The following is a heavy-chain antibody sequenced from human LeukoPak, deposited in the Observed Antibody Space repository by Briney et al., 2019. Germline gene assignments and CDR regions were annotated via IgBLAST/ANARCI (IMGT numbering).Heavy chain of an antibody. Sequence: SETLSLTCTVSGGSISSYYWSWIRQPPGKGLEWIGYIYYSGSTNYNPSLKSRVTISVDTSKNQFSLKLSSATAADTAVYYCARGYCSSTSCYPDPWGQGTLVTVSS. CDR1: GGSISSYY. D-gene: IGHD2-2*01. J-gene: IGHJ5*02. CDR2: IYYSGST. V-gene: IGHV4-59*01. CDR3: ARGYCSSTSCYPDP.